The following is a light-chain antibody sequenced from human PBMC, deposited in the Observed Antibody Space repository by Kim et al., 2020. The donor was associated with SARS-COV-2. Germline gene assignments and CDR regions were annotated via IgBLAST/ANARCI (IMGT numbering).Light chain of an antibody. CDR2: GKN. J-gene: IGLJ3*02. CDR3: NSRDSSGNHLV. V-gene: IGLV3-19*01. CDR1: SLRSYY. Sequence: LGQTVRITCQGASLRSYYASWYQQKPGQAPVLVIYGKNNRPSGTPDRFSGSSSGNTASWTITGAQAEDEADYYCNSRDSSGNHLVFGGGTKLTVL.